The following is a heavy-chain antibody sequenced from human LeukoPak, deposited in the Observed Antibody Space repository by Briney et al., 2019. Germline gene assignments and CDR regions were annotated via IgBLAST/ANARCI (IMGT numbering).Heavy chain of an antibody. D-gene: IGHD1-1*01. CDR3: ARRIQLWSYWHFDL. CDR2: MFDRGSP. V-gene: IGHV4-4*09. J-gene: IGHJ2*01. CDR1: GGSINGYS. Sequence: SETLSLTCSVSGGSINGYSWGWVRQPPGKGLECIGYMFDRGSPNHHPSLQNRVTTSVDTSKDEFSLRLTSVTAADTAVYYCARRIQLWSYWHFDLWGRGTLVTVSS.